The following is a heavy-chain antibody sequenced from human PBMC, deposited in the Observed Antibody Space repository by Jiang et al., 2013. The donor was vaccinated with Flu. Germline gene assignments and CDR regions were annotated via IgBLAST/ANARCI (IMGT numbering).Heavy chain of an antibody. CDR1: GYTFTSYG. CDR3: ARDLRHYDSSGYSDTFDI. Sequence: GAEVKKPGASVKVSCKASGYTFTSYGISWVRQAPGQGLEWMGWISAYNGDTNYAQKLQDRVTMTTDTSTSTAYMELRSLRSDDTAVYYCARDLRHYDSSGYSDTFDIWGQGTMVTVSS. D-gene: IGHD3-22*01. V-gene: IGHV1-18*01. J-gene: IGHJ3*02. CDR2: ISAYNGDT.